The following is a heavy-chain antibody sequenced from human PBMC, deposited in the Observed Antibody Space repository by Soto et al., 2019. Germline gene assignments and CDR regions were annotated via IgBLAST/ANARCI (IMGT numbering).Heavy chain of an antibody. D-gene: IGHD1-20*01. CDR3: ARGYMEK. J-gene: IGHJ1*01. CDR2: INSDGSTT. V-gene: IGHV3-74*01. CDR1: GFTFSNHW. Sequence: EVQLVEDGGGLVQPGGSLRLSCAASGFTFSNHWMHWVRQAPGKGPVWVSRINSDGSTTSYADSVKGRFTISRDNAKNTLYLQMNSLRAEDTAMYYCARGYMEKRGQEPLVTVSS.